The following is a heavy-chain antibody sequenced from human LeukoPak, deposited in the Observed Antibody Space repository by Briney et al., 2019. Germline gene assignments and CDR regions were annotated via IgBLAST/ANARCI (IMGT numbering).Heavy chain of an antibody. D-gene: IGHD5-24*01. CDR3: ARDLNYAFDI. J-gene: IGHJ3*02. Sequence: LVKVSCKASGYTFTSYYMHWVRQAPGQGLEWMGGIIPIFGTANYAQKFQGRVTITADESTSTAYMELSSLRSEDTAVYYCARDLNYAFDIWGQGTMVTVSS. CDR1: GYTFTSYY. V-gene: IGHV1-69*13. CDR2: IIPIFGTA.